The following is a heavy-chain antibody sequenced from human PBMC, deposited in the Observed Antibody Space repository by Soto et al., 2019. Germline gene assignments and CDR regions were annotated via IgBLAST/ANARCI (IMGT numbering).Heavy chain of an antibody. CDR3: TTGNRYIWGSYRPYGSAFDI. Sequence: EVQLVESGGGLVKPGGSLRLSCAASGFTFSNAWMSWVRQAPGKGLEWVGRIKSKTDGGTTDYAAPVKGRFTIPRDDSKNTSYLQMNSLKPEDTAVYYCTTGNRYIWGSYRPYGSAFDICGQGIMVTVSS. V-gene: IGHV3-15*01. CDR2: IKSKTDGGTT. J-gene: IGHJ3*02. D-gene: IGHD3-16*02. CDR1: GFTFSNAW.